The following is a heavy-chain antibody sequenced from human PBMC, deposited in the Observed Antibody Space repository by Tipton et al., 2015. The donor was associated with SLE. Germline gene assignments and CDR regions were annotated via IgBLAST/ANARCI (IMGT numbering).Heavy chain of an antibody. CDR1: GFTFSSYA. Sequence: SLRLSCAASGFTFSSYAMHWVRQAPGKGLEWVAVISYDGSNKYFADSVKGRFTISRDNSKNTLYLQMSSLQPEDTAVYYCARGLAASGPWGQGTLVTVSS. CDR3: ARGLAASGP. V-gene: IGHV3-30*04. J-gene: IGHJ5*02. CDR2: ISYDGSNK. D-gene: IGHD6-6*01.